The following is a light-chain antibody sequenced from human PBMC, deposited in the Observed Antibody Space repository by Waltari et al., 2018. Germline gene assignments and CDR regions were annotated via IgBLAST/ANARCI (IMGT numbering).Light chain of an antibody. J-gene: IGLJ1*01. CDR3: SSYTAPRSYV. CDR2: DVR. CDR1: ATAVGGYNS. Sequence: QSAPTQPASVSGSPGQSITISCPGSATAVGGYNSVSWYQHPPGEAPNLILYDVRQRPSGVSDRFSGSKSDNTASLTISGLQPEDEADYFCSSYTAPRSYVFGTGTRVTVL. V-gene: IGLV2-14*03.